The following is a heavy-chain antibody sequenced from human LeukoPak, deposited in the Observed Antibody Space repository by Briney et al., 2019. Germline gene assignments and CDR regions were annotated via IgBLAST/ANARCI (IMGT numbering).Heavy chain of an antibody. CDR2: IYYSGST. D-gene: IGHD7-27*01. Sequence: PSETLSLTCTVSGGSISSSSYYWGWIRQPPGKGLGWIGCIYYSGSTYYNPSLKSRVTISVDTSKTQFSLKLSSVTAADTAVYYCAREWANWSSEAFDIWGQGTMVTVSS. CDR3: AREWANWSSEAFDI. CDR1: GGSISSSSYY. V-gene: IGHV4-39*07. J-gene: IGHJ3*02.